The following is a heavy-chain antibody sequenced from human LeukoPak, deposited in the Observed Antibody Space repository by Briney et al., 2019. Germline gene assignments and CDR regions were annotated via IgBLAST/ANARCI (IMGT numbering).Heavy chain of an antibody. CDR3: AKDLTWIPPVPVTFDL. Sequence: GGSLRLSCAASGFNFNNYAMSWVRQAPGKGLQWVSSISGRGDITHYADSVKGRFTIYRDNSKNTVFLQMNWLRADDTAVYYCAKDLTWIPPVPVTFDLRGQGTLVAVSP. V-gene: IGHV3-23*01. D-gene: IGHD4/OR15-4a*01. J-gene: IGHJ4*02. CDR2: ISGRGDIT. CDR1: GFNFNNYA.